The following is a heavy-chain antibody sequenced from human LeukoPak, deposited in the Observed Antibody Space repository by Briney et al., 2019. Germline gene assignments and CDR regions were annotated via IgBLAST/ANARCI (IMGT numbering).Heavy chain of an antibody. J-gene: IGHJ4*02. V-gene: IGHV3-23*05. CDR2: ISTDTDT. Sequence: GGSLRLSCAASGFMFSRYAMNWVRQAPGKGLEWVSSISTDTDTYYADSVQGRFSISRDNSKNTQYLQMNSLRGEDTAVYYCAKGGMSSSGLGDWGQGTLVTVSS. CDR1: GFMFSRYA. CDR3: AKGGMSSSGLGD. D-gene: IGHD3-22*01.